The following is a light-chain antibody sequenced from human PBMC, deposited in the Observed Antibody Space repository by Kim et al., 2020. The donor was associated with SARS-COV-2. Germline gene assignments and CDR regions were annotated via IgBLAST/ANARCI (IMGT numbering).Light chain of an antibody. CDR2: DVT. CDR3: ISFTGGKYA. V-gene: IGLV2-8*01. J-gene: IGLJ1*01. CDR1: SRDVGAHDY. Sequence: GQSVTISCTGTSRDVGAHDYVSWYQQHPGKVPKLMIYDVTKRPSGVPDRFSGSKSGNTASLIVSGLQAEDEADYYCISFTGGKYAFGTGTKVTVL.